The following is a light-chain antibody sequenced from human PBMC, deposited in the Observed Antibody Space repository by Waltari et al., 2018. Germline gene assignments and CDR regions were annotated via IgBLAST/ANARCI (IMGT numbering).Light chain of an antibody. CDR3: QQYNKLPPYT. Sequence: EIVMTQSPATLPVSPGERATLSCSASQSVGVDLACYQQKPGQAPRTLIYGASNMATGIPARFSSSGSVTEFTLTINCLQSEDFAIYYCQQYNKLPPYTFGQGTKLEFK. CDR1: QSVGVD. CDR2: GAS. V-gene: IGKV3D-15*01. J-gene: IGKJ2*01.